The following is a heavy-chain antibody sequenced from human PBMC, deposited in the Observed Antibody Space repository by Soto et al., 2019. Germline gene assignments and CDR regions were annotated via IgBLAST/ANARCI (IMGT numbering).Heavy chain of an antibody. CDR1: GDSVSSNSAA. J-gene: IGHJ5*02. D-gene: IGHD3-3*01. CDR2: TYYRSKWYN. CDR3: ARVLSGEKTYYDFWSGYHNWFDP. Sequence: SQTLSLTCVISGDSVSSNSAAWNWIRQSPSRGLEWLGRTYYRSKWYNDYAVSVKSRITINPDTSKNQFSLQLNSVTPEDTAVYYCARVLSGEKTYYDFWSGYHNWFDPWGQGTLVTVS. V-gene: IGHV6-1*01.